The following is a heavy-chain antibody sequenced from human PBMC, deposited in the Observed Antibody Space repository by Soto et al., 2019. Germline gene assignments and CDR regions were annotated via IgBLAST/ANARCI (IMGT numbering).Heavy chain of an antibody. Sequence: QVQLQESGPGLVKPSQTLSLTCTVSGGSISSGGYYWSWIRQHPGKGLEWIGYIYYSGSTYYNPSPRRRVSISVAASKNQFPLTLSSLTAADTAMYHCERGITMVRGVIHTPYFDYWGQGTLVPLSS. V-gene: IGHV4-31*03. CDR1: GGSISSGGYY. CDR3: ERGITMVRGVIHTPYFDY. CDR2: IYYSGST. D-gene: IGHD3-10*01. J-gene: IGHJ4*02.